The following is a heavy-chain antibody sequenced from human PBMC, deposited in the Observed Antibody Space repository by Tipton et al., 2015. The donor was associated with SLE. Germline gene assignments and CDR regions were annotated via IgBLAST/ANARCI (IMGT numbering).Heavy chain of an antibody. CDR1: GGSISSYY. Sequence: TLSLTCSVSGGSISSYYWSWIRQPPGKALEWIGYIYYGNTKYNPSLKSRVTISVDTSNNQFSLKLSSVTPADTAVYYCARMIGTSVTNYFDYWGQGTLVTVSS. J-gene: IGHJ4*02. D-gene: IGHD4-17*01. CDR3: ARMIGTSVTNYFDY. CDR2: IYYGNT. V-gene: IGHV4-59*01.